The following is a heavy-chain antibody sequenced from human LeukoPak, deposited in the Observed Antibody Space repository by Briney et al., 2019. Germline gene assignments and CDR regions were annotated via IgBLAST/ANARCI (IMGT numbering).Heavy chain of an antibody. CDR2: IYYSGST. CDR3: ARHGTSGTNLNWFDP. CDR1: GGSISGYY. J-gene: IGHJ5*02. D-gene: IGHD1-1*01. Sequence: PSETLSLTCTVSGGSISGYYWSWIRQPPGKGLEWIGNIYYSGSTNYNPSLKSRVTISVDTSKNQFSLNLSSVTAADTAVYYCARHGTSGTNLNWFDPWGQGTLVTVSS. V-gene: IGHV4-59*01.